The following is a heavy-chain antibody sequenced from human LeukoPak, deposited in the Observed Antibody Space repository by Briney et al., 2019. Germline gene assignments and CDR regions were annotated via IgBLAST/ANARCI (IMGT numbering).Heavy chain of an antibody. CDR1: GFTFSSYS. D-gene: IGHD6-13*01. CDR2: ISYDGSNK. J-gene: IGHJ4*02. CDR3: ARDVWEQQLDASIDY. Sequence: GGSLRLSCAASGFTFSSYSMNWVRQAPGKGLEWVAVISYDGSNKYYADSVKGRFTISRDDSKNTLYLQMNSLRAEDTAVYYCARDVWEQQLDASIDYWGQGTLVTVSS. V-gene: IGHV3-30*03.